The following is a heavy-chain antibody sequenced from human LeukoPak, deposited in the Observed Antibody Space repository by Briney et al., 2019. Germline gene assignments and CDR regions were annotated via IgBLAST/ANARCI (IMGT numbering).Heavy chain of an antibody. CDR2: IRYDGTNE. CDR1: GFIFSTYG. D-gene: IGHD6-13*01. J-gene: IGHJ4*02. Sequence: PGGSLRLSCAASGFIFSTYGMHWVRQAPGKGLEWVAFIRYDGTNEYYKDSVKGRFTISRDNSNNILYPQMSSLRVEDTAVYYCAKGDTSTWYNVDYWGQGILVTVSS. CDR3: AKGDTSTWYNVDY. V-gene: IGHV3-30*02.